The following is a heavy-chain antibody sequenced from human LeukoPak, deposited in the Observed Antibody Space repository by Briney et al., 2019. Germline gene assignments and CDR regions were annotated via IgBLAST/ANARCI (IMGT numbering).Heavy chain of an antibody. J-gene: IGHJ6*02. CDR3: ARLPITKRAMDV. CDR2: IYYVGSP. Sequence: SSETLSLTCSVSGDSIRSGDSYWGWIRQDPRKGLEWIASIYYVGSPHYNPSLNSRRVTMSVDTTKNQFSLTLTSATAADTAVYYCARLPITKRAMDVWGQGTTVTVSS. CDR1: GDSIRSGDSY. D-gene: IGHD3-3*01. V-gene: IGHV4-39*01.